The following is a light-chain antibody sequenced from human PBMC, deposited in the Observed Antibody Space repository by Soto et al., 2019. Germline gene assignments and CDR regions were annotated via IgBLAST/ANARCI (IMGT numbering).Light chain of an antibody. CDR1: SGSIASNY. CDR2: EDN. J-gene: IGLJ2*01. V-gene: IGLV6-57*04. CDR3: QSYDSSNHVV. Sequence: NFMLTQPHSVSESAGKTVTISCTRSSGSIASNYVQWYQQRPGSAPTTVIYEDNQRPSGVPDRFSGSIDSSSNSASLTISGLKTEDEADYYCQSYDSSNHVVFRGGNKLTVL.